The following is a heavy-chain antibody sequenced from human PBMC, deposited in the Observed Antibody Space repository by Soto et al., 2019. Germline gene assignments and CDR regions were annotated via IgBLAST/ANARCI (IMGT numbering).Heavy chain of an antibody. D-gene: IGHD2-8*01. V-gene: IGHV1-8*01. CDR1: GYTFTSYD. CDR3: ARERTSGVFDT. J-gene: IGHJ3*02. CDR2: MNPNSGNT. Sequence: QVQLVQSGADVKKPGASVKVSCKTSGYTFTSYDITWVRQATGQGHEWMGWMNPNSGNTSYAQKFQGRVTMTRNTSISTAYMERSSLTSEATVFYYCARERTSGVFDTWGQGTMVTVSS.